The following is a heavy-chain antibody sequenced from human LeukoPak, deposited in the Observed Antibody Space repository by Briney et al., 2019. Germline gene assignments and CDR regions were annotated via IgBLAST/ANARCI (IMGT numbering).Heavy chain of an antibody. V-gene: IGHV3-33*01. D-gene: IGHD3-22*01. CDR2: IWYDGSNK. J-gene: IGHJ3*02. CDR3: ARAGRGMIVTVAFDI. Sequence: GGSPRLSCAASGFTFSSYGMHWVRQAPGKGLEWVAVIWYDGSNKYYADSVKGRFTISRDNSKNTLYLQMNSLRAEDTAVYYCARAGRGMIVTVAFDIWGQGTMVTVSS. CDR1: GFTFSSYG.